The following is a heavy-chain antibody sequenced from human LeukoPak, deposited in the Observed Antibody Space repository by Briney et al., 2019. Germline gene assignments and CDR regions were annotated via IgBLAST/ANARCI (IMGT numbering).Heavy chain of an antibody. CDR3: ARIGYSSSSIDY. Sequence: GGSLRLSCAASGFTFSWYWMSRVRQAPGKGLEWVANIKEDGSIKYYVDSVKGRLTISRDNAKSSVYLQVNSLRAEDTALYYCARIGYSSSSIDYWGQGTLVTVSS. CDR2: IKEDGSIK. V-gene: IGHV3-7*01. D-gene: IGHD6-13*01. J-gene: IGHJ4*02. CDR1: GFTFSWYW.